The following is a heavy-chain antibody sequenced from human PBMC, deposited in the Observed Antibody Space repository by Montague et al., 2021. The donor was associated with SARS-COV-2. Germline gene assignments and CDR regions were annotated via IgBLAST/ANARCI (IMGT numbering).Heavy chain of an antibody. CDR2: IYYRGST. J-gene: IGHJ4*02. CDR3: ATQEDPSGWIPGPFDF. CDR1: GGSISSSSYY. V-gene: IGHV4-39*01. D-gene: IGHD6-19*01. Sequence: SETLFLTCTVSGGSISSSSYYWAWIRQPPGKGLEWIRSIYYRGSTYYNPSLKSRVFISADTSKNQLSLTLTSVTAADTAVYYCATQEDPSGWIPGPFDFWGQGTLLSVSS.